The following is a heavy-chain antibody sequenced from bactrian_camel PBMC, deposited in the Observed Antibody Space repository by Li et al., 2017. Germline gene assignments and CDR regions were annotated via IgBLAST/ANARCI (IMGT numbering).Heavy chain of an antibody. D-gene: IGHD3*01. CDR1: VYTNSKKC. J-gene: IGHJ4*01. Sequence: VQLVESGGGSVQAGGSLRLSCAASVYTNSKKCIGWFRQAPGKEREGIASIETGGGSTDYADSVKGRFTISHDNAKNTVYLQMDSLKPEDTAMYYCAADRVYEFSGCAGWANPRRYTYWGQGTQVTVS. CDR2: IETGGGST. V-gene: IGHV3S40*01. CDR3: AADRVYEFSGCAGWANPRRYTY.